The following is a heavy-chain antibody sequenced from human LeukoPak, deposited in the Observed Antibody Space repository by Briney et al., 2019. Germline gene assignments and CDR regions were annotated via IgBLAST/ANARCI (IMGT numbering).Heavy chain of an antibody. V-gene: IGHV3-21*01. CDR1: GFTFSSYS. D-gene: IGHD2-2*03. CDR3: ASGYCSSTSCLG. Sequence: GGSLRLSCAASGFTFSSYSMNWVRQAPGKGLEWVSSISSSSSYIYYADSVKGRFTISRDNAKNSLYLQMNSLRAEDTAVYYCASGYCSSTSCLGWGQGTLVTVSS. CDR2: ISSSSSYI. J-gene: IGHJ4*02.